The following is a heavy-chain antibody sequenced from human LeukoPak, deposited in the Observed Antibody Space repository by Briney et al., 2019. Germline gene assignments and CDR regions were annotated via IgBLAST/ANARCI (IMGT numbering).Heavy chain of an antibody. Sequence: GGSLRPSCASSGFTFSSYAMSWVRQAPGKGLEWVSTISGSIGSTYYADSVKGRFTISRDNSENTLHLQMNSLRAEDTAVYYCAKGQVSEGANLRFDYWGQRTLVTVSS. V-gene: IGHV3-23*01. CDR1: GFTFSSYA. J-gene: IGHJ4*02. D-gene: IGHD1-26*01. CDR3: AKGQVSEGANLRFDY. CDR2: ISGSIGST.